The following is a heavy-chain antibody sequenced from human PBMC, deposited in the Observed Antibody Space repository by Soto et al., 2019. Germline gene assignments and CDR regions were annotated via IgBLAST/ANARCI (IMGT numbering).Heavy chain of an antibody. Sequence: SLRLSCAASGFTFSSYGMHWVRQAPGKGLEWVAVIPYDGSNKYYADSVKGRFTISRDNSKNTLYLQMNSLRAEDTAVYYCASGIAAAKGFDPWGQGTLVTVSS. CDR1: GFTFSSYG. D-gene: IGHD6-13*01. V-gene: IGHV3-30*03. J-gene: IGHJ5*02. CDR2: IPYDGSNK. CDR3: ASGIAAAKGFDP.